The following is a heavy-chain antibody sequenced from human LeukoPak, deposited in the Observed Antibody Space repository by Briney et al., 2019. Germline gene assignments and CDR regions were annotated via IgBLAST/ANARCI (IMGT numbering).Heavy chain of an antibody. J-gene: IGHJ4*02. Sequence: PGGSLRLSCAASGFTFSSYSMNWVRQAPGKGLEWVSSISSSSSYIYYADSVKGRFTISRDNAKNSLYLQMNSLRAEDTAVYYCARSPRRDGYNWYYFDYWGQGTLVTVSS. CDR3: ARSPRRDGYNWYYFDY. D-gene: IGHD5-24*01. CDR2: ISSSSSYI. CDR1: GFTFSSYS. V-gene: IGHV3-21*01.